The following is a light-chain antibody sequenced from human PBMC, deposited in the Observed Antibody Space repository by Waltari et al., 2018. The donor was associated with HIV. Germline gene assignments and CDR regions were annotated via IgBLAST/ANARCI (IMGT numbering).Light chain of an antibody. V-gene: IGLV2-23*02. CDR2: DVY. CDR1: DSVPPGHNY. Sequence: QSALTQPAAVSGSPGQSIVISCSGLDSVPPGHNYVSWYHQFPSTVPQLLIFDVYKRPSVISSRFSASRSVDTASLTISDLQADDDGDYYCCSYVPVREFVVFGGGTKVTVL. J-gene: IGLJ2*01. CDR3: CSYVPVREFVV.